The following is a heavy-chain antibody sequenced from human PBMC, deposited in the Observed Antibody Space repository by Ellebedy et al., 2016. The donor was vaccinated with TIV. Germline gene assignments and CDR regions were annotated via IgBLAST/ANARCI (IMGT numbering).Heavy chain of an antibody. CDR1: GFSFSRYG. Sequence: GESLKISXVASGFSFSRYGMHWVRQAPGKGLEWVTLIWYDGSKEYYADSVKGRFTISRDNSKNTMYLQMNSLRAEDTAVYYCARGAEATGFGPQSNFDYWGQGSPVTVSS. V-gene: IGHV3-33*01. J-gene: IGHJ4*02. D-gene: IGHD3/OR15-3a*01. CDR2: IWYDGSKE. CDR3: ARGAEATGFGPQSNFDY.